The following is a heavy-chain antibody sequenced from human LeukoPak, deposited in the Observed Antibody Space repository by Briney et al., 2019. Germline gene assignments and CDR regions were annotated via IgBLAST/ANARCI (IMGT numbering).Heavy chain of an antibody. V-gene: IGHV3-21*04. CDR3: AKDKGSGSYYYYYGMDV. Sequence: GGSLRLSCAASGFTLSTYSMNWVRQAPGEGLEWVSSISSSGNYIYYADSVKGRFTISRDNAKNSLFLQMNSLRAEDTALYYCAKDKGSGSYYYYYGMDVWGQGTTVTVSS. CDR2: ISSSGNYI. D-gene: IGHD1-26*01. CDR1: GFTLSTYS. J-gene: IGHJ6*02.